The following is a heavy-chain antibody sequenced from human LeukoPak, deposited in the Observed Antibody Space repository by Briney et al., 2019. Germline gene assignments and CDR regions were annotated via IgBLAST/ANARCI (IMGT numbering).Heavy chain of an antibody. CDR1: GFTFSSYS. CDR3: ARTRITILGVVIGDYYMDV. CDR2: ISSSSSTI. D-gene: IGHD3-3*01. J-gene: IGHJ6*03. V-gene: IGHV3-48*01. Sequence: GGSLRLSCAASGFTFSSYSMNWVRQAPGKGLEWVSYISSSSSTIYYADSVKGRFTISRDNAKNSLYLQMNSLRAEDTAVYYCARTRITILGVVIGDYYMDVWGKGTTVTVSS.